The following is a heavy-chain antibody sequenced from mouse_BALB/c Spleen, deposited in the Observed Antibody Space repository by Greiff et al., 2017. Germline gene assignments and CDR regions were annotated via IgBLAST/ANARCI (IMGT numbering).Heavy chain of an antibody. J-gene: IGHJ1*01. V-gene: IGHV14-3*02. CDR1: GFNIKDTY. CDR3: ARSRLGRYFDV. CDR2: IDPANGNT. Sequence: VQLQQSGAELVKPGASVKLSCTASGFNIKDTYMHWVKQRPEQGLEWIGRIDPANGNTKSDPKFQGKATITADTSSNTAYLQLSSLTSEDTAVYYCARSRLGRYFDVWGAGTTVTVSS. D-gene: IGHD4-1*01.